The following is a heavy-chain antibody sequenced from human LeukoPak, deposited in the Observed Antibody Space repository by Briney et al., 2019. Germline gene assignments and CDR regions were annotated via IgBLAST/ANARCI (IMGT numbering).Heavy chain of an antibody. CDR1: GFTFSSYA. CDR2: ISYDGSNK. D-gene: IGHD2-2*02. V-gene: IGHV3-30*04. CDR3: ARAGYRYCSSTSCYKYFQH. J-gene: IGHJ1*01. Sequence: PGRSLRLSCAASGFTFSSYAMHWVRQAPGKGLEWVAVISYDGSNKYYADSVKGRFTISRDNSKNTLYLQVNSLRAEDTAVYYCARAGYRYCSSTSCYKYFQHWGQGTLVTVSS.